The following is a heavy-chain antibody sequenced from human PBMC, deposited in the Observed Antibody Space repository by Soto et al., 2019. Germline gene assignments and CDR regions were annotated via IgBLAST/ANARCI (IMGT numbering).Heavy chain of an antibody. V-gene: IGHV3-48*04. CDR2: ISSSSSTI. CDR3: ARAASGSGSYYYYGMDV. CDR1: GFTFSSYS. J-gene: IGHJ6*02. D-gene: IGHD3-10*01. Sequence: GESLKISCAASGFTFSSYSMNWVRQAPGKGLEWVSYISSSSSTIYYTDSVKGRFTISRDNAKNSLYLQMNSLRAEDTAVYYCARAASGSGSYYYYGMDVWGQGTTVTVSS.